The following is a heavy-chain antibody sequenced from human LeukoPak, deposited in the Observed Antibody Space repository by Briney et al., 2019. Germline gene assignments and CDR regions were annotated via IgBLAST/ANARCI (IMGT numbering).Heavy chain of an antibody. V-gene: IGHV1-8*01. CDR2: MNPNSGNT. CDR3: ARRTLTTFGIVLNYDAFDI. Sequence: ASVEVSCKASGYTFTSYDINWVRQATGQGLEWMGWMNPNSGNTGYAQKFQGRVTMTRNTSISTAYMELSSLRSEDTAVYYCARRTLTTFGIVLNYDAFDIWGQGTMVTVSS. J-gene: IGHJ3*02. D-gene: IGHD3-10*02. CDR1: GYTFTSYD.